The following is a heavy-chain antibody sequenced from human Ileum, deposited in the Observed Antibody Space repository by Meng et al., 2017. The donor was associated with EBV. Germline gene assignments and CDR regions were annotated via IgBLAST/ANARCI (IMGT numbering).Heavy chain of an antibody. Sequence: QVQLVQSGSELKKPGASVKVSCKASGYTFTRYPMNWVRQAPGQGLEWLGWISTNTGNPTYAQGFTGRLVFSVDTSVSTAYLQISSLKAEDTAVYYCGTLKYTSGFYGPAYWGQGALFTVSS. CDR3: GTLKYTSGFYGPAY. V-gene: IGHV7-4-1*02. J-gene: IGHJ4*02. CDR2: ISTNTGNP. CDR1: GYTFTRYP. D-gene: IGHD6-19*01.